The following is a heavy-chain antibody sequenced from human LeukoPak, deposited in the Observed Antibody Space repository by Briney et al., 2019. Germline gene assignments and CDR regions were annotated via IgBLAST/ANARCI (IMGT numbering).Heavy chain of an antibody. CDR1: GFTFSSYS. CDR3: AVERELPFDY. V-gene: IGHV3-21*01. D-gene: IGHD1-26*01. Sequence: GGSLRLSCAASGFTFSSYSVNWVRQAPGKGLEWVSSISSSSSYIYYADSVKGRFTISRDNAKNSLYLQMNSPRAEDTAVYYCAVERELPFDYWGQGTLVTVSS. CDR2: ISSSSSYI. J-gene: IGHJ4*02.